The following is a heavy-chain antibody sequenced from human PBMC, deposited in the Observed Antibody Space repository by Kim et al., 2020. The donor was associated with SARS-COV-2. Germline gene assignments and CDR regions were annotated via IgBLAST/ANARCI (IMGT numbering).Heavy chain of an antibody. CDR1: GFTFSSYG. Sequence: GGSLRLSCAASGFTFSSYGMHWVRQAPGKGLEWVAVISYDGSNKYYADSVKGRFTISRDNSKNTLYLQMNSLRAEDTAVYYCISPRIAAADYFDYWGQGT. J-gene: IGHJ4*02. CDR2: ISYDGSNK. CDR3: ISPRIAAADYFDY. V-gene: IGHV3-30*03. D-gene: IGHD6-13*01.